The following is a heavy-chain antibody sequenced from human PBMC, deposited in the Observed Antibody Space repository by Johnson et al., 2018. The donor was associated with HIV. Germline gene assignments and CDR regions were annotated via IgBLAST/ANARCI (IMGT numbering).Heavy chain of an antibody. CDR3: VRDHQP. CDR2: INWDSGSI. D-gene: IGHD2-2*01. J-gene: IGHJ3*01. V-gene: IGHV3-9*01. Sequence: MHWVRQGPGKGLEWVAGINWDSGSIGYVDSVKGRFTISRDNAKNSLYLQMNNLRGEDTAVYYCVRDHQPWGQGTMVTVSS.